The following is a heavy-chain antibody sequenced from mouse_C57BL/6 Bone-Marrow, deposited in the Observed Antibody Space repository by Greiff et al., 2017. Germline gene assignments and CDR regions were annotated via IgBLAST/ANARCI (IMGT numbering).Heavy chain of an antibody. CDR3: ARRGYYYGSSYWYCDV. CDR2: ILPSIGRT. Sequence: VQLQQSGSELRSPGSSVKLSCKDFDSEVFPIAYMSWVRQKPGHGFEWIGGILPSIGRTIYGEKFEDKATLDADTLSNTAYLELNSLTSEDSAIYYCARRGYYYGSSYWYCDVWGTGTAVTVSS. CDR1: DSEVFPIAY. D-gene: IGHD1-1*01. J-gene: IGHJ1*03. V-gene: IGHV15-2*01.